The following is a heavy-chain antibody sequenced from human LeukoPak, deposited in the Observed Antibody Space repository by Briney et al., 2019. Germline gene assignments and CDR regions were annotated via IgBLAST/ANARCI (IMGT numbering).Heavy chain of an antibody. Sequence: GGSLRLSCAASGFTFSSYSMNWVRQAPGKGLEWVSYISSSSSTIYYADSVKGRFTISRDNAKSSLYLQMNSLRAEDTAVYYCARGWSASFDYWGQGTLVTVSS. CDR1: GFTFSSYS. CDR3: ARGWSASFDY. V-gene: IGHV3-48*04. CDR2: ISSSSSTI. J-gene: IGHJ4*02.